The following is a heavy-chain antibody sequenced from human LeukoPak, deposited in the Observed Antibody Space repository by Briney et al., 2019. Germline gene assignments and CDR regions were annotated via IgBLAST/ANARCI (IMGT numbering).Heavy chain of an antibody. CDR2: VWSGGSRN. D-gene: IGHD2-8*01. J-gene: IGHJ3*02. V-gene: IGHV3-30*02. Sequence: GGSLRLSRAASELTLNTYAMHWVRQAPGKGLEWVAIVWSGGSRNTYADSVKGRFTISRDNSKNTLYLQMNSLRVEDTAIYYCAKESNGLDIWGRGTMVIVTS. CDR1: ELTLNTYA. CDR3: AKESNGLDI.